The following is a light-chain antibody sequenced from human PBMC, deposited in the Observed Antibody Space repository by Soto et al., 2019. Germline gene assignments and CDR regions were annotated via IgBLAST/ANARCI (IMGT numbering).Light chain of an antibody. CDR1: LSVSSK. Sequence: EIVLTQSPGTLSVSPGERATLSCRASLSVSSKLAWYQQKPGQAPRPLVYVASTGATGIPARFSGSRSETEFTLSISSLQSEDFAVYYCQQYNNWPGTFGQGTKVEIK. CDR2: VAS. V-gene: IGKV3-15*01. J-gene: IGKJ1*01. CDR3: QQYNNWPGT.